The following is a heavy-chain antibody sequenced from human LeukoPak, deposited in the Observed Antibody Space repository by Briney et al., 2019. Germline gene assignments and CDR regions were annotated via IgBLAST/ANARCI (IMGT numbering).Heavy chain of an antibody. CDR1: GFTFSSYA. CDR3: AEEGEVTTEAQKYYYYYGMDV. Sequence: GGSLRLSCAASGFTFSSYAMSWVRQAPGKGLEWVAVISYDGSNKYYADSVKGRFTISRDNSKNTLYLQMNSLRAEDTAVYYCAEEGEVTTEAQKYYYYYGMDVWGQGTTVTVSS. D-gene: IGHD4-17*01. J-gene: IGHJ6*02. CDR2: ISYDGSNK. V-gene: IGHV3-30*18.